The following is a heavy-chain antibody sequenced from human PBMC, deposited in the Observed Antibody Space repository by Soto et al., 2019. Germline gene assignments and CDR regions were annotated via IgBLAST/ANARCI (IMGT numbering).Heavy chain of an antibody. D-gene: IGHD2-21*01. CDR1: GFTVSSNY. Sequence: GGSLRLSCAASGFTVSSNYMSWVRQAPGKGLEWVSVMYSGGSTYYADSVKGRFTISRDNPKNTLYLQMNSLRAEDTAVYYCAREGRPTYYYYAMDVWAQGPTVTVSS. CDR2: MYSGGST. CDR3: AREGRPTYYYYAMDV. J-gene: IGHJ6*02. V-gene: IGHV3-66*01.